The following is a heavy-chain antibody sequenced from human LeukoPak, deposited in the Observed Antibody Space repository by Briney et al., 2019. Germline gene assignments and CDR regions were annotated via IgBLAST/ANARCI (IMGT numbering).Heavy chain of an antibody. J-gene: IGHJ4*02. Sequence: GGSLRLSCAASGFTFSSYSMNWVRQAPGKGLEWVSSISSSSSYIYYADSVKGRFTISRDNAKNSLYLQMNSLRAEDTAVYYCARDLDYYDSSGYGSGNYWGQGTLVTVSS. V-gene: IGHV3-21*01. CDR1: GFTFSSYS. CDR2: ISSSSSYI. CDR3: ARDLDYYDSSGYGSGNY. D-gene: IGHD3-22*01.